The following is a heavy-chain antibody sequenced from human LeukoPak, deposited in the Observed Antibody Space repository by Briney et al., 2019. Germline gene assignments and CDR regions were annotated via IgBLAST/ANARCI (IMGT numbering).Heavy chain of an antibody. CDR1: GFTFSSYG. CDR3: ARRSYSGSSTPIDY. CDR2: ISYDGSNK. V-gene: IGHV3-30*03. J-gene: IGHJ4*02. D-gene: IGHD1-26*01. Sequence: PGGSLRLSCAASGFTFSSYGMHWVRQAPGKGLEWVAVISYDGSNKYYADSVKGRFTISRDNAKNSLYLQMNSLRAEDTAVYYCARRSYSGSSTPIDYWGQGTLVTVSS.